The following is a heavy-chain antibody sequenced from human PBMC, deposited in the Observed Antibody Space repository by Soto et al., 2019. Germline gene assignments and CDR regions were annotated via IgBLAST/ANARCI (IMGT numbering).Heavy chain of an antibody. D-gene: IGHD1-26*01. J-gene: IGHJ6*03. CDR1: GGSISSYY. CDR2: IYYSGST. V-gene: IGHV4-59*08. CDR3: ARHGVGLNYYYYMDV. Sequence: SETLSLTCTVSGGSISSYYWSWIRQPPGKGLEWIGYIYYSGSTNYNPSLKSRVTISVDTSKNQFSLKLSSVTAADTAVYYCARHGVGLNYYYYMDVWGKGTTVTVSS.